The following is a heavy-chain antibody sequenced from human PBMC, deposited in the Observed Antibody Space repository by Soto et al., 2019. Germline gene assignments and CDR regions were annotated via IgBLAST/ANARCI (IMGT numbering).Heavy chain of an antibody. CDR3: VGGVDYYDSSGYSDDAFDI. CDR2: MNPNSGNT. CDR1: GYTFTSYD. D-gene: IGHD3-22*01. J-gene: IGHJ3*02. Sequence: ASVKVSCKASGYTFTSYDINWVRQATGQGHDWLGWMNPNSGNTGYAQKFQGRVTMTRNTSISTAFMELSSLRSEDTAVYYCVGGVDYYDSSGYSDDAFDIWGQGTMVTVSS. V-gene: IGHV1-8*01.